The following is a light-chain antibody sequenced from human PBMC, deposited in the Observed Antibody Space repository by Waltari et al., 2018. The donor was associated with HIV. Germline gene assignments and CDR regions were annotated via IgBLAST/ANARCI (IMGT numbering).Light chain of an antibody. V-gene: IGLV2-14*01. Sequence: QSALTQPASVSGSPGQSVTISCTGTSSDVGPYNFVSWYQQHPGKVPKLMIFEVSNRPSGVSNRFSGSKSGNTASLTISGLQADDEADYYCCSYTRRGTWVFGGGTKVTVL. CDR2: EVS. J-gene: IGLJ3*02. CDR3: CSYTRRGTWV. CDR1: SSDVGPYNF.